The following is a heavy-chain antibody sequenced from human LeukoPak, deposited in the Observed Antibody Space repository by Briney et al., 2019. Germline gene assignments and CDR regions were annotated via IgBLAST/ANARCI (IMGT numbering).Heavy chain of an antibody. CDR1: GGSISSGGYY. Sequence: SETLSLTCTVSGGSISSGGYYWSWIRQHPGKGLEWLGYIYYSGSTYYNPSLKSRVTISVDTSKNQFSLKLSSVTAADTAVYYCARVHPSYYYYGMDVWGKGTTVTVSS. J-gene: IGHJ6*04. CDR2: IYYSGST. CDR3: ARVHPSYYYYGMDV. V-gene: IGHV4-31*03.